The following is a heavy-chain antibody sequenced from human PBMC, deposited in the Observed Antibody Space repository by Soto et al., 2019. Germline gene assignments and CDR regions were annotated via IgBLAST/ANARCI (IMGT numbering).Heavy chain of an antibody. Sequence: ESGGGVVQSGRSPRLSCAASGFTFSSFGMHWVRQAPGKGLEWVALIWHDGTFTHYADSVKGRFTISRDNSKNMLYLQMNSLRADDTAVYYCARDRHFRGGPDDIWGQGTMVTVCS. CDR3: ARDRHFRGGPDDI. CDR2: IWHDGTFT. V-gene: IGHV3-33*01. CDR1: GFTFSSFG. D-gene: IGHD3-3*02. J-gene: IGHJ3*02.